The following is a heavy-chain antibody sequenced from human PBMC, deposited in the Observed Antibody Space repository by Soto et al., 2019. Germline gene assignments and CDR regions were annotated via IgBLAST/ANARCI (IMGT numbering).Heavy chain of an antibody. J-gene: IGHJ6*02. Sequence: SETLSLTCTVSGGSISSGDYYWSWIRQPPGKGLEWIGYIYYSGNTYYNPSLKSRVTISVDTSKNQFSLKLGSVTAADTAVYYCASYRPLHYYYGMDVWGQGTTVTV. CDR1: GGSISSGDYY. V-gene: IGHV4-30-4*01. CDR2: IYYSGNT. CDR3: ASYRPLHYYYGMDV. D-gene: IGHD6-6*01.